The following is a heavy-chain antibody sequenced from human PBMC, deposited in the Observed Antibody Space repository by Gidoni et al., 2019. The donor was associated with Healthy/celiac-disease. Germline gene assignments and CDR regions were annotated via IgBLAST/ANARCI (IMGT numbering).Heavy chain of an antibody. V-gene: IGHV4-39*07. J-gene: IGHJ3*02. CDR1: GGPISSSSYY. D-gene: IGHD5-12*01. CDR3: ARDKGHMGYSGYVSAFDI. Sequence: QLQLQASGPGLVKPSETLSLTCTVSGGPISSSSYYWGWIRQPPGKGLEGIGSSYYSGSTYYNPSLKSRVTISVDTSKNHFSLKLSSVTAADTAVYYCARDKGHMGYSGYVSAFDIWGQGTMVTVSA. CDR2: SYYSGST.